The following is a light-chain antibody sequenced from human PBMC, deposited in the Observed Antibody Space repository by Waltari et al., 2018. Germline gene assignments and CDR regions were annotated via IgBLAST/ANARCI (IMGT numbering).Light chain of an antibody. J-gene: IGKJ4*02. Sequence: EIVMTQSPATLSVSPGERVTLSCRARQTVRNKLVWYQQKPGQAPRLLISDASTRATGIPDRFSGSGSVTEFTLAISSLQSEDFAVYYCQQHNNWPLTFGGGTKVEIK. V-gene: IGKV3-15*01. CDR1: QTVRNK. CDR2: DAS. CDR3: QQHNNWPLT.